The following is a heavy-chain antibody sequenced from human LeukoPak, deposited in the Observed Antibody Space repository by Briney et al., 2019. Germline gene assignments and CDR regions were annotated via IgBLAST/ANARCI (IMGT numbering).Heavy chain of an antibody. CDR3: ARARGGYHDSGIDY. CDR1: GFTFSSYS. CDR2: ISSSSSYI. D-gene: IGHD3-16*02. V-gene: IGHV3-21*01. Sequence: PGGSLRLSCAASGFTFSSYSMNWVRQAPGKGLEWVSSISSSSSYIYYADSVKGRFTISRDNAKNSLYLQMNSLRAEDTAVYYCARARGGYHDSGIDYWGQGTLVTVSS. J-gene: IGHJ4*02.